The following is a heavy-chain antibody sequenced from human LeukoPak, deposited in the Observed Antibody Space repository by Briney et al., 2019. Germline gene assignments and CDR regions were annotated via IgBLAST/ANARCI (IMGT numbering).Heavy chain of an antibody. J-gene: IGHJ5*02. Sequence: SSETLSLTCAVYGGSFSGYYWSWIRQPPGKGLEWIGEINHSGSTNYNPSLKSRVTISVDTSKNQFSLKLSSVTAADTAVYYCARVITMVRGRGNWFDPWGQGTLVTVSS. CDR2: INHSGST. D-gene: IGHD3-10*01. V-gene: IGHV4-34*01. CDR3: ARVITMVRGRGNWFDP. CDR1: GGSFSGYY.